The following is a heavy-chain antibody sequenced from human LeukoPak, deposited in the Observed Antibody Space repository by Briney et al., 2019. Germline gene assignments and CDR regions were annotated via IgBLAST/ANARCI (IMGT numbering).Heavy chain of an antibody. CDR3: TRDLELEEAFDI. CDR2: IRSKAYGGTT. J-gene: IGHJ3*02. D-gene: IGHD1-26*01. CDR1: GFTFGDYA. V-gene: IGHV3-49*03. Sequence: PGGSLRLSCTASGFTFGDYAMSWFRQAPGKGLEWVGFIRSKAYGGTTEYAASVNGIFTISRDDSKSIAYLQMNSLKTEDTAVYYCTRDLELEEAFDIWGQGTMVTVSS.